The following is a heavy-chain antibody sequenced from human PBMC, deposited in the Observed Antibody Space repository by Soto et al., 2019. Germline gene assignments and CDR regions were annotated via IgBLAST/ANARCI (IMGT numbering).Heavy chain of an antibody. CDR3: TTPFSSGWYYDAFDI. D-gene: IGHD6-19*01. V-gene: IGHV3-15*01. CDR2: IKSKTNGETT. CDR1: GFAFSDAW. Sequence: EVQLVESGGGLVKPGGSLRLSCAASGFAFSDAWMSWVRQAPGKGREWVGRIKSKTNGETTDYAAPVEGRFTISRDDSKNTLYLQMNSLKTEDTAVYYCTTPFSSGWYYDAFDIWGQGTVVTVSS. J-gene: IGHJ3*02.